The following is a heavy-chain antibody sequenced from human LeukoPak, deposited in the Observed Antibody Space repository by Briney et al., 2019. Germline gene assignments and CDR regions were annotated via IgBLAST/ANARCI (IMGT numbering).Heavy chain of an antibody. CDR2: IYYSGST. CDR3: KGDSSGYYPHGMDV. V-gene: IGHV4-31*03. CDR1: GGSISSGGYY. Sequence: SQTLSLTCTVSGGSISSGGYYWSWIRQHPGKGLEWIGYIYYSGSTYYNPSLKSRVTISVDTSKNQFSLKLSSVTAADTAVYYCKGDSSGYYPHGMDVWGQGTTVTVSS. J-gene: IGHJ6*02. D-gene: IGHD3-22*01.